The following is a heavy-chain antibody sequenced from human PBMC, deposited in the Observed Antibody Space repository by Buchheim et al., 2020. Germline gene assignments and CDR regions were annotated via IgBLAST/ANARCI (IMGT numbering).Heavy chain of an antibody. J-gene: IGHJ4*02. V-gene: IGHV3-7*01. CDR1: GFTFTTYW. CDR2: IKQDGSEK. Sequence: EVQLVESGGGLVQPGGSLRLSCGASGFTFTTYWMSWVRPAPGKGLEWLANIKQDGSEKYYVDSVKGRFTISRDNAKNSLYLQMNSLGAGDTAVYYCARRRGDHAHFYFDYWGQGTL. D-gene: IGHD5-24*01. CDR3: ARRRGDHAHFYFDY.